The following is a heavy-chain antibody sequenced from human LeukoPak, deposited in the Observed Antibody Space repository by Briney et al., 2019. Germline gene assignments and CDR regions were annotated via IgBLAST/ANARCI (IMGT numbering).Heavy chain of an antibody. Sequence: GASVKVSCKASGYTFTSYGISWVRQAPGQGLEWMGWISAYNGNTNYAQKLQGRVTMTTDTSTSTAYMELRSLRSDDTAVYYCAKVLPADVVGATTYFDYWGQGTLVTVSS. D-gene: IGHD1-26*01. CDR1: GYTFTSYG. CDR3: AKVLPADVVGATTYFDY. V-gene: IGHV1-18*01. J-gene: IGHJ4*02. CDR2: ISAYNGNT.